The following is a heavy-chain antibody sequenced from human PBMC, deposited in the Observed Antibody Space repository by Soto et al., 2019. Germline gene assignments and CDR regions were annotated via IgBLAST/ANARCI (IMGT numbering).Heavy chain of an antibody. D-gene: IGHD3-3*01. CDR1: GFIFSSYA. V-gene: IGHV3-30-3*01. CDR2: ISFDGSYK. Sequence: QVQLVESGGGVVQPGRSLRLSCAASGFIFSSYAMHWVRQAPGKGLEWVAVISFDGSYKYYADSVKGRFTISRDNSKNTLCLPMNRLRAEDTAVYYRPRGYGFWSGYYYPFGMDGWGQGTPVTVSS. CDR3: PRGYGFWSGYYYPFGMDG. J-gene: IGHJ6*02.